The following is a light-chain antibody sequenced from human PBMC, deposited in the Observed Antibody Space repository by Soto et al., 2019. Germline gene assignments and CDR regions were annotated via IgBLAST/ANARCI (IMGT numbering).Light chain of an antibody. CDR3: AAWDDSLNGVV. J-gene: IGLJ7*01. CDR2: IDD. CDR1: SSNIGSNT. V-gene: IGLV1-44*01. Sequence: QLVLTQPPSASGTPGQRVTISCSGGSSNIGSNTVNWYQQFPATAPRLLISIDDQRPSGVPDRFSGSKSGTSASLAISGLQSEDEADYYCAAWDDSLNGVVFGGGTQLAFL.